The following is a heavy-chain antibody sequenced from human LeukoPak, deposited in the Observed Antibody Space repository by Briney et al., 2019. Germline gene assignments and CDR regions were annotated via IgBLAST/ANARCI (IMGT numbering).Heavy chain of an antibody. CDR3: AKVRDYYYYGMDV. CDR1: GFTFSSYA. J-gene: IGHJ6*02. V-gene: IGHV3-23*01. CDR2: ISATGGST. Sequence: GGSPRLSCAASGFTFSSYAMSWVRQAPGKGLEWVSVISATGGSTYYADSVKGRFTISRDNSKNTLYLQMNSLRAEDTAVHYCAKVRDYYYYGMDVWGQGTTVTVSS.